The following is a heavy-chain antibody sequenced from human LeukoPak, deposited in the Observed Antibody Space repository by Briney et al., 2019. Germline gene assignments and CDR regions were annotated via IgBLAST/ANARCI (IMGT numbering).Heavy chain of an antibody. V-gene: IGHV3-23*01. CDR1: GFNFNNFA. Sequence: GGSLRLSCAASGFNFNNFAVSWVRQAPGKGLEWLSAMTGPADTTYYAESVKGRFTISRDYSKSMVFLQMNSLRVEDTAIYYCAKGAEIDHWGQGTLVTVSS. CDR2: MTGPADTT. CDR3: AKGAEIDH. J-gene: IGHJ4*02.